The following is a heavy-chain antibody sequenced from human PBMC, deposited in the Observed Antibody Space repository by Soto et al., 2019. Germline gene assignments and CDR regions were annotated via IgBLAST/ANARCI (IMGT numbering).Heavy chain of an antibody. CDR1: GFTLTSYS. CDR3: VFGSWSQYFFDH. Sequence: GGSLRLSCTTSGFTLTSYSMHWVRQAPGKGLEWVATFWYDASSQTYADSVKGRFTISRDPSRGTVYLLMDSLRTDDTAVYYCVFGSWSQYFFDHWGQESVVTVSS. D-gene: IGHD6-13*01. J-gene: IGHJ4*02. CDR2: FWYDASSQ. V-gene: IGHV3-33*08.